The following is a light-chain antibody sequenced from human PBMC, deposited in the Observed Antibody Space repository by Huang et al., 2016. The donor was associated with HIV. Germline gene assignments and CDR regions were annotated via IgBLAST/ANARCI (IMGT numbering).Light chain of an antibody. CDR1: QSVSSNY. V-gene: IGKV3-20*01. CDR2: DTS. Sequence: EIVLTQSPGTLSLSPGERATLSCRASQSVSSNYLAWYQQKPGQAPRLLIYDTSSRATGIPDRFSGRGSGTDFTLTISRLEPEDFTVYYCQQYGSSQLTFGGGTKVEIK. J-gene: IGKJ4*01. CDR3: QQYGSSQLT.